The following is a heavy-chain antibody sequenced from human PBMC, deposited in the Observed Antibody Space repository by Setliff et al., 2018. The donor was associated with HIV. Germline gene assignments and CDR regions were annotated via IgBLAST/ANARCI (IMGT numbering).Heavy chain of an antibody. CDR2: IYYSGST. CDR1: GGSIGGYH. V-gene: IGHV4-39*01. D-gene: IGHD3-3*01. CDR3: ARLGYYNFWSGYWTDY. Sequence: SETLSLTCTVSGGSIGGYHWSWIRQPPGKGLEWIGSIYYSGSTKYNPSLKSRVTISLDMSKNQFSLKLSSVTAADTATYYCARLGYYNFWSGYWTDYWGHGTLVTVSS. J-gene: IGHJ4*01.